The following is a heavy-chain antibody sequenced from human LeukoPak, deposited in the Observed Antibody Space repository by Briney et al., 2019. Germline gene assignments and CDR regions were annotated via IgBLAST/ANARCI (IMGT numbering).Heavy chain of an antibody. V-gene: IGHV4-30-2*01. CDR2: IYHSGST. CDR1: GGSISSGGYS. Sequence: SETLSLTCAVSGGSISSGGYSWSWIRQPPGKGLEWIGYIYHSGSTYYNPSLKSRVTISVDRSKNQFSLKLSSVTAADTAVYYCARVHYYDSSTFDYWGQGTLVTVSS. D-gene: IGHD3-22*01. J-gene: IGHJ4*02. CDR3: ARVHYYDSSTFDY.